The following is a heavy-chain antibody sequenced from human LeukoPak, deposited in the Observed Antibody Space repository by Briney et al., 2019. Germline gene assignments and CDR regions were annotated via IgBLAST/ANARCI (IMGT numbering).Heavy chain of an antibody. CDR3: AKEGDYSSSSPFDY. V-gene: IGHV3-30*18. Sequence: GGSLRLSCAASGFTFTNYGMHWVRQAPGKGLEWVAGISYDGSNKYYPDSVKGRFTISRDNSKNTLYLQMNSLRAEDTAVYYCAKEGDYSSSSPFDYWGQGTLVTVSS. D-gene: IGHD6-6*01. CDR2: ISYDGSNK. CDR1: GFTFTNYG. J-gene: IGHJ4*02.